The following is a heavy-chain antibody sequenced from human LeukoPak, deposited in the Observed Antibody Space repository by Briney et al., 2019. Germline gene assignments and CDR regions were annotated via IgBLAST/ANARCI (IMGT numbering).Heavy chain of an antibody. V-gene: IGHV4-59*01. J-gene: IGHJ4*02. Sequence: SETLSPTCTVSGGSISSYYWSWIRQPPGKGLEWIGYIYYSGSTNYNPSLKSRVTISVDTSKNQFSLKLSSVTAADTAVYYCAIIAAAGEGVDYWGQGTLVTVSS. CDR1: GGSISSYY. CDR2: IYYSGST. D-gene: IGHD6-13*01. CDR3: AIIAAAGEGVDY.